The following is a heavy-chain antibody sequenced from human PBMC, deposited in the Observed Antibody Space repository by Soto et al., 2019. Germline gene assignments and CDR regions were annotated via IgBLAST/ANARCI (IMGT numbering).Heavy chain of an antibody. J-gene: IGHJ4*02. D-gene: IGHD2-21*02. Sequence: QMQLVQSGPEVKKPGTSVKVSCKASGFTFTSSAVQWVRQARGQRLEWIGWIVVGSGNTNYAQKFQERVTITRDMSTSTAYMELSSLRSEDTAVYYCAANGGCGGDCYIFDYWGQGTLVTVSS. CDR3: AANGGCGGDCYIFDY. CDR2: IVVGSGNT. CDR1: GFTFTSSA. V-gene: IGHV1-58*01.